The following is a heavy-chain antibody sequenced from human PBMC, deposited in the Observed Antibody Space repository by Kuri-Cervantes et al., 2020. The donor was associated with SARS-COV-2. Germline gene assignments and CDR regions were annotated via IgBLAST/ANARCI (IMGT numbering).Heavy chain of an antibody. CDR2: ISYDGSNK. D-gene: IGHD2-2*01. Sequence: GESLKISCAASGFTFRSYAVHLVRQAPGKGLEWVAVISYDGSNKYYADSVKGRFTISRDNSKNTLYLQMNSLRAEDTAVYYCAKDQDLVVVPPSMFGMDVWGQGTTVTVSS. CDR1: GFTFRSYA. J-gene: IGHJ6*02. CDR3: AKDQDLVVVPPSMFGMDV. V-gene: IGHV3-30-3*01.